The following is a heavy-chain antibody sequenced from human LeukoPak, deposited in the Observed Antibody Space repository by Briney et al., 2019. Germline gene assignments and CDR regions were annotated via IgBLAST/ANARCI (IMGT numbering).Heavy chain of an antibody. D-gene: IGHD2-2*01. CDR2: ISGSGGST. CDR3: AKDRHCSSTSCLPFDY. CDR1: GFTFSSYA. Sequence: QAGGSLRLSCAASGFTFSSYAMSRVRQAPGKGLEWVSAISGSGGSTYYADSVKGRFTISRDNSKNTLYLQMNSLRAEDTAVYYCAKDRHCSSTSCLPFDYWGQGTLVTVSS. V-gene: IGHV3-23*01. J-gene: IGHJ4*02.